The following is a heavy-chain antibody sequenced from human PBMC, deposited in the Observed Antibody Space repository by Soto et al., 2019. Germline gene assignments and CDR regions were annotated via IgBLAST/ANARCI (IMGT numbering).Heavy chain of an antibody. Sequence: QVQLMESGGGVVQPGRSLRLSCAASGFTFSSYGMHWVRQAPGKGLEWVAVIWYDGSNKYYADSVKGRFTISRDNSKNTLYLQMNSLRAEDTAVYYCARGYSSGWYSLDYWGQGTLVTVSS. CDR1: GFTFSSYG. V-gene: IGHV3-33*01. CDR3: ARGYSSGWYSLDY. CDR2: IWYDGSNK. J-gene: IGHJ4*02. D-gene: IGHD6-19*01.